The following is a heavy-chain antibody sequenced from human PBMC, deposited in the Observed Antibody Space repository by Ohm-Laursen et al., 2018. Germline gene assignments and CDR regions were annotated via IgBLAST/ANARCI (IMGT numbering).Heavy chain of an antibody. CDR2: VSYSENT. CDR1: GGSFSSADCY. D-gene: IGHD6-19*01. Sequence: TLSLTCAVSGGSFSSADCYWSWIRHHPGKGLEWIGYVSYSENTYYNPSLKSRLLISVDRSKNQFSLKLSSVIAADTAMYYCARHASVTGLDYWGQGTLVTVSS. V-gene: IGHV4-31*11. CDR3: ARHASVTGLDY. J-gene: IGHJ4*02.